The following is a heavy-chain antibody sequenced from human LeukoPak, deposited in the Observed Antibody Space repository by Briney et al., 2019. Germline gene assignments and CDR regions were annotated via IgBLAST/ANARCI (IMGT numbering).Heavy chain of an antibody. Sequence: PGGSLRLSCAASGFTFSSYGMHWVRQAPGKGLEWVAVISYDGSNKYYADSVKGRFTISRDNSKNTLYLQMNSLKTEDTAVYYCTTPPYSSSWYRGVWGQGTTVTVFS. CDR2: ISYDGSNK. CDR1: GFTFSSYG. CDR3: TTPPYSSSWYRGV. V-gene: IGHV3-30*03. J-gene: IGHJ6*02. D-gene: IGHD6-13*01.